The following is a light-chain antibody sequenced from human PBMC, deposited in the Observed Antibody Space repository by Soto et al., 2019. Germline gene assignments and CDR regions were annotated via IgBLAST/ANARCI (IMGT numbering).Light chain of an antibody. CDR2: DAS. J-gene: IGKJ1*01. CDR3: QQRSNWPPWT. V-gene: IGKV3-11*01. Sequence: EIVLTQSPATLSLSPGERATLYCRASQSVSSYLAWYQQKPGQAPRLLIYDASNRATGIPARFSGSGSGTDVTLTISSLEPEDFAVYYCQQRSNWPPWTFGQGTKVEIK. CDR1: QSVSSY.